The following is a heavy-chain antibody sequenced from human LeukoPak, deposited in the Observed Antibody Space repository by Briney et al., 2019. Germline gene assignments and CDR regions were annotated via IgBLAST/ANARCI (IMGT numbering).Heavy chain of an antibody. J-gene: IGHJ4*02. CDR1: GFTFSSYS. Sequence: GGSLRLSCAASGFTFSSYSMNWVRQAPGKGLEWVSSISSSSSYIYYADSVKGRFTISRDNAKNSLYLQMNSLRAEDTAVYYCARDAYRELVPFDYWGQGTLVTVSS. D-gene: IGHD6-6*01. V-gene: IGHV3-21*01. CDR3: ARDAYRELVPFDY. CDR2: ISSSSSYI.